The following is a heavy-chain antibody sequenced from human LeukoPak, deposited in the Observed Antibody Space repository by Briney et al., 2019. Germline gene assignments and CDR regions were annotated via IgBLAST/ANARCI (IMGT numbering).Heavy chain of an antibody. CDR2: IYYSGST. Sequence: PSETLSLTCTVSGGSISSYYWSWIRQPPGKGLEWIGYIYYSGSTNYNPSLKSRVTISVDTSKNQFSLKLSSVTAADTAVYYCARADSGYDYVPDYWGQGTLVTVSS. CDR3: ARADSGYDYVPDY. V-gene: IGHV4-59*08. D-gene: IGHD5-12*01. J-gene: IGHJ4*02. CDR1: GGSISSYY.